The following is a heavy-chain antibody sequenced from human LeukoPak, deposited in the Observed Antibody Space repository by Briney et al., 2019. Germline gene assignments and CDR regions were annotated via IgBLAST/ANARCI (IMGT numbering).Heavy chain of an antibody. D-gene: IGHD3-22*01. CDR2: IYYSGST. J-gene: IGHJ6*02. CDR1: GRFTSTSNVY. CDR3: ARHASVSSGFYNYYGMDG. Sequence: PSETLSLTCTVWGRFTSTSNVYWGWIRRPPAKGLDWIESIYYSGSTSYNPSLKSRMTRSVGASKNQFSLRLSFVTAADTAVYYWARHASVSSGFYNYYGMDGWGQGTTVTVSS. V-gene: IGHV4-39*01.